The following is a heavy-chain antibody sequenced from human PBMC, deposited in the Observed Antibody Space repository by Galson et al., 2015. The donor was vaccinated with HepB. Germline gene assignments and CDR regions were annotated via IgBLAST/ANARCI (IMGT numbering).Heavy chain of an antibody. CDR1: GFTFSSYG. D-gene: IGHD6-19*01. V-gene: IGHV3-30*18. CDR3: AKGGTAVAPIDY. CDR2: ISYDGSNR. J-gene: IGHJ4*02. Sequence: LRLSCAASGFTFSSYGMHWVRQAPGKGLEWVAVISYDGSNRYYADSVKGRFTISRDNSKNTLYLQMNSLRAEDTAVYYCAKGGTAVAPIDYWGQGTLVTVSS.